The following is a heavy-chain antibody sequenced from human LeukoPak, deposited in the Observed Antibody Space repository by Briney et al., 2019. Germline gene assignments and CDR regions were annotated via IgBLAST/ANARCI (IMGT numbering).Heavy chain of an antibody. CDR3: ARGPDRGKWLAFYWYFDL. V-gene: IGHV3-23*01. D-gene: IGHD6-19*01. CDR1: GFTFSSYA. Sequence: PGGSLRLSCAASGFTFSSYAMSWVRQAPGKGLEWVSAISGSGGSTYYADSVKGRFTISRDNSKNTLYLQMNSLRAEDTAVYYCARGPDRGKWLAFYWYFDLWGRGTLVTVSS. J-gene: IGHJ2*01. CDR2: ISGSGGST.